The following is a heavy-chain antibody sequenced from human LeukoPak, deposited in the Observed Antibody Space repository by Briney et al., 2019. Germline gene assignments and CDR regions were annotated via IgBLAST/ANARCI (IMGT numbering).Heavy chain of an antibody. Sequence: AASVKVSCKASGGTFSSYAISWVRQAPGQGLGWMGRIIPIFGTANYAQKFQGRVTITTDESTSTTYMELSSLRSEDTAVYYCARGTYYYDSSGYNYPPFDYWGQGTLVTVSS. CDR3: ARGTYYYDSSGYNYPPFDY. V-gene: IGHV1-69*05. D-gene: IGHD3-22*01. CDR1: GGTFSSYA. CDR2: IIPIFGTA. J-gene: IGHJ4*02.